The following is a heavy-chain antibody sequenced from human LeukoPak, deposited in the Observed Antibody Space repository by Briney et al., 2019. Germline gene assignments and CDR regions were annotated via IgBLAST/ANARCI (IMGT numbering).Heavy chain of an antibody. CDR2: IYYSGST. CDR3: ASSDMAYYFDY. Sequence: PSETLSLTCTVSGGSISSYYWSWIRQPPGKGLEWIGYIYYSGSTNYNPSLKSRVTISVDTSKNQFSLKLSSVTAADTAVYYCASSDMAYYFDYWGQGTLVTVSS. CDR1: GGSISSYY. V-gene: IGHV4-59*01. D-gene: IGHD5-24*01. J-gene: IGHJ4*02.